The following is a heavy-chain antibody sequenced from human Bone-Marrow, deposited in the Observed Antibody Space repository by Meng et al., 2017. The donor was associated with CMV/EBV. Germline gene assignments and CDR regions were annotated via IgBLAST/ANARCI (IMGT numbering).Heavy chain of an antibody. CDR1: GYTFTSYA. Sequence: SVKVSCKASGYTFTSYAISWVRQAPGQGLEWMGGIIPIFGTANYAQKFQGRVTITTDESTSTAYMELSSLRSEDTAVYYCARDATMVRGGVRFDPWGQGTLVTVSS. CDR3: ARDATMVRGGVRFDP. J-gene: IGHJ5*02. V-gene: IGHV1-69*05. D-gene: IGHD3-10*01. CDR2: IIPIFGTA.